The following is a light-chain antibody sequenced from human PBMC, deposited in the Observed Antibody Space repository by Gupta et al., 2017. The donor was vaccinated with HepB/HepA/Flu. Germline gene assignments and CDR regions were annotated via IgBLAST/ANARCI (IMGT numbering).Light chain of an antibody. Sequence: QTVVTQEPSFSVSPGGTVTLTCGLSSGSVSTSYYPSWYQQTPGQAPRTLIYSTNTRSSGVPDRFSGSILGNKAALTITGAQADDESDYHCVLYMGRGMVVFGGGTKLTV. V-gene: IGLV8-61*01. CDR1: SGSVSTSYY. J-gene: IGLJ3*02. CDR3: VLYMGRGMVV. CDR2: STN.